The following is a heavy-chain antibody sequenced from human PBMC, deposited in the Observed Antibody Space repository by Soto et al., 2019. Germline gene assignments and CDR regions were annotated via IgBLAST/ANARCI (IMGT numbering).Heavy chain of an antibody. V-gene: IGHV5-51*01. CDR2: IYPGDSDS. Sequence: PGESLKISCKGSGYSFTTYWIGGLRHMPGKGLGGMGIIYPGDSDSRYSPSFQGQVTISADKSTSTAYLQWSSLKASDTAMYYCARRPTGSYHFDYWGQGTLVTVSS. CDR3: ARRPTGSYHFDY. J-gene: IGHJ4*02. CDR1: GYSFTTYW. D-gene: IGHD1-26*01.